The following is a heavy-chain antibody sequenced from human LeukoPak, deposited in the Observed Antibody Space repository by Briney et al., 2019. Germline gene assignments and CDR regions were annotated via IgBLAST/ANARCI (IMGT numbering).Heavy chain of an antibody. CDR2: ISGSGYTT. Sequence: GGSLRLSCAASGFTFSSYAMNWVRQAPGKGLEWVSVISGSGYTTYYADSVKGRFTISRDNSKNTLYLQMNSLRAEDSAIYYCAGDRAYSSGSYYCDCWGQGTLVTVSS. D-gene: IGHD6-25*01. J-gene: IGHJ4*02. CDR1: GFTFSSYA. CDR3: AGDRAYSSGSYYCDC. V-gene: IGHV3-23*01.